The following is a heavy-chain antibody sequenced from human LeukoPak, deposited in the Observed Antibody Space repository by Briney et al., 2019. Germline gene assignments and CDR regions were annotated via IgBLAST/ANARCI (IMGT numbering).Heavy chain of an antibody. CDR3: ARDLWFGGNQPYNWFDP. V-gene: IGHV3-30*03. CDR1: GFTFSSYG. CDR2: ISYDGSNK. D-gene: IGHD3-10*01. Sequence: PGGSLRLSCAASGFTFSSYGMHWVRQAPGKGLEWVAVISYDGSNKYYADSVKGRFTISRDNSKNTLYLQMNSLRAEDTAVYYCARDLWFGGNQPYNWFDPWGQGTLVTVSS. J-gene: IGHJ5*02.